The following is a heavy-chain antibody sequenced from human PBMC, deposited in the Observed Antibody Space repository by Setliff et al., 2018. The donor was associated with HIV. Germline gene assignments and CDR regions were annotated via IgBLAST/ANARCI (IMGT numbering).Heavy chain of an antibody. D-gene: IGHD6-6*01. V-gene: IGHV4-31*03. CDR3: ARGSGIAARRGNWYFDL. Sequence: SETLSLTCTVSGGSISSGNYYWSWIRQHPGKGLEWIGYIYYSGSTYYNPSLKSRVTMSVDTSKNQFSLKLSSVTAADTAVYYCARGSGIAARRGNWYFDLWGRGTLVTVSS. J-gene: IGHJ2*01. CDR2: IYYSGST. CDR1: GGSISSGNYY.